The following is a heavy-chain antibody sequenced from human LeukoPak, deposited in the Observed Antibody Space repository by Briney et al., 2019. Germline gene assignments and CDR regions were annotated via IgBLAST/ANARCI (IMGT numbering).Heavy chain of an antibody. V-gene: IGHV4-4*07. D-gene: IGHD2-2*02. CDR1: GGSISSYY. J-gene: IGHJ5*02. Sequence: SETLSLTCTVSGGSISSYYWSWIRQPAGKGLEWIGRIYTSGSTSYNPSLKSRVTMSVDTSKNQFSLKLSSVTAADTAVYYCARDPRGRCSSTSCYTGYWFDPWGQGNLVNVSS. CDR3: ARDPRGRCSSTSCYTGYWFDP. CDR2: IYTSGST.